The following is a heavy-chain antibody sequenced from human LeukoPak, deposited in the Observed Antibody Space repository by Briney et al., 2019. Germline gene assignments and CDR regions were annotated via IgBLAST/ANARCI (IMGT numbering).Heavy chain of an antibody. CDR2: ISGSGGST. CDR1: GFTFSSYA. V-gene: IGHV3-23*01. CDR3: AKDRLQPTGNWFDP. J-gene: IGHJ5*02. Sequence: GGSQRLSCAASGFTFSSYAMSWVRQAPGKGLEWVSAISGSGGSTYYADSVKGRFTISRDNSKNTLYLQMNSLRAEDTAVYYCAKDRLQPTGNWFDPWGQGTLVTVSS. D-gene: IGHD1-1*01.